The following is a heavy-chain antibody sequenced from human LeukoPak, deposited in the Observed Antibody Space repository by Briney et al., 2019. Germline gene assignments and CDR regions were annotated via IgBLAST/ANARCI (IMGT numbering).Heavy chain of an antibody. CDR3: ARGSRCSGGSCDGSLDY. V-gene: IGHV3-48*04. Sequence: GGSLRLSCAASGFTFSSYSMNWVRRAPGKGLEWVSYISSSSSTIYYADSVKGRFTISRDNAKNSLYLQMNSLRAEDTAVYYCARGSRCSGGSCDGSLDYWGQGTLVTVSS. D-gene: IGHD2-15*01. CDR1: GFTFSSYS. CDR2: ISSSSSTI. J-gene: IGHJ4*02.